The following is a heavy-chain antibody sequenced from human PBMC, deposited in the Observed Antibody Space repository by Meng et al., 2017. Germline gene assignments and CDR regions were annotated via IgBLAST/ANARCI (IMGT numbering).Heavy chain of an antibody. CDR3: AKDPYYYGSGSPRYFDY. CDR1: GFTFSSYA. Sequence: GESLKISCAASGFTFSSYAMSWVRQAPGKGLEWVSAISGSGGSTYYADSVKGRFTISRDNSKNTLYLQMNSLRAEDTAVYYCAKDPYYYGSGSPRYFDYWGQGTLVTVSS. J-gene: IGHJ4*02. V-gene: IGHV3-23*01. CDR2: ISGSGGST. D-gene: IGHD3-10*01.